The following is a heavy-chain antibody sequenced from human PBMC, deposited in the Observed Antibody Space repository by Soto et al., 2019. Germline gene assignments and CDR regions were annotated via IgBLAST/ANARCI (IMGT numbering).Heavy chain of an antibody. J-gene: IGHJ6*02. V-gene: IGHV3-23*01. CDR3: APMGV. Sequence: SLSLSCAASGFTFSNYAMSWVRQAPGKGLEWVSAISGSDNRTYYADSVKGRFTISRDKSKNTLYLQMNSLRAEDTAVYYCAPMGVWGQGTTVTVSS. CDR1: GFTFSNYA. CDR2: ISGSDNRT.